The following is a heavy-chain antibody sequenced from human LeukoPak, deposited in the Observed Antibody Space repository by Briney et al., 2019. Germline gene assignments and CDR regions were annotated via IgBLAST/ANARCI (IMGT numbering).Heavy chain of an antibody. V-gene: IGHV4-59*08. CDR1: GGSISSYY. CDR3: ARHDSSGYFFDY. J-gene: IGHJ4*02. D-gene: IGHD3-22*01. Sequence: SETLSLTCTVSGGSISSYYWSWVRRPPGKGLEWIGYIYYSGSTNYNPSLKSRVTISVDTSKNQFSLKLSSVTAADTAVYYCARHDSSGYFFDYWGQGTLVTVSS. CDR2: IYYSGST.